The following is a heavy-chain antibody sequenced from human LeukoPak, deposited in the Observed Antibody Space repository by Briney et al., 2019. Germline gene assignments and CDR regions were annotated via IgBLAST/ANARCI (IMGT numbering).Heavy chain of an antibody. Sequence: GGSLRLSCAASGFTFSNYWMSWVRQASGKGLEWVANIKEDGSEKYYVDSVKGRFTISRDNAKNSLYLQMNSLRAEGTAIYYCASGRQLGYWGQGTLVTVSS. D-gene: IGHD6-6*01. J-gene: IGHJ4*02. V-gene: IGHV3-7*01. CDR3: ASGRQLGY. CDR1: GFTFSNYW. CDR2: IKEDGSEK.